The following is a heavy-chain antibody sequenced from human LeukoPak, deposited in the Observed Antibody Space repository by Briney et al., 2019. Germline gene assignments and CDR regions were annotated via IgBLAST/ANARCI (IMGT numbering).Heavy chain of an antibody. D-gene: IGHD2-15*01. CDR3: ARGIAEGRFDP. J-gene: IGHJ5*02. CDR2: IYYSGST. Sequence: SETLSLTCTVSGGSISSGDYYWSWIRQPPGKGLEWIGYIYYSGSTNYNPSLKSRVTISVDTSKNQFSLKLSSVTAADTAVYYCARGIAEGRFDPWGQGTLVTVSS. V-gene: IGHV4-61*08. CDR1: GGSISSGDYY.